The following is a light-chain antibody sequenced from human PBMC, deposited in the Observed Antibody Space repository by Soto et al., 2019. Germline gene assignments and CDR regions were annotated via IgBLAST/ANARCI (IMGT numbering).Light chain of an antibody. CDR3: QQYNSYSPST. CDR2: KAS. V-gene: IGKV1-5*03. J-gene: IGKJ1*01. CDR1: QSISSW. Sequence: DIQMTQSPSTLSASVGDRVTITCRASQSISSWLAWYQQKPGTAPKLLIYKASSLESGVPSRFSGSGSGTEFTLTIISLQPDDFATYYCQQYNSYSPSTFGQGTKVEIK.